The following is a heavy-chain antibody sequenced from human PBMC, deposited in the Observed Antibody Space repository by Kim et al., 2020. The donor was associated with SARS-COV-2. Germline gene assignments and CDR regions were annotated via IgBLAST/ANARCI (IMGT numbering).Heavy chain of an antibody. V-gene: IGHV3-48*03. D-gene: IGHD2-15*01. J-gene: IGHJ6*02. CDR2: ISGSGTVT. Sequence: GGSLRLSCAASGFTFSSYEMNWVRQAPGKGLEWISHISGSGTVTYYADSVRGRFFISRDNAKNSLYLQKDSLRAEDTAVYYCATSACSGGSCYSSHTAYKYYGMDVWGQGTTVTVSS. CDR1: GFTFSSYE. CDR3: ATSACSGGSCYSSHTAYKYYGMDV.